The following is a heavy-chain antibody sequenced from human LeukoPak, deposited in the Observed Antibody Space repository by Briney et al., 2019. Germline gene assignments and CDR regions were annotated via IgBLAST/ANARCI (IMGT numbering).Heavy chain of an antibody. Sequence: PGGSLRLSCAASGFTFSSYSMNWVRHAPRKGPDWVSSISSSSSYIYYADPVKGRFTISRDNAKNSLYLQMNSLRAEDTAVYYCARVERRGYYYGSGSQWADYYYYYGMDVWGQGTTGTVS. J-gene: IGHJ6*02. CDR1: GFTFSSYS. CDR3: ARVERRGYYYGSGSQWADYYYYYGMDV. V-gene: IGHV3-21*01. D-gene: IGHD3-10*01. CDR2: ISSSSSYI.